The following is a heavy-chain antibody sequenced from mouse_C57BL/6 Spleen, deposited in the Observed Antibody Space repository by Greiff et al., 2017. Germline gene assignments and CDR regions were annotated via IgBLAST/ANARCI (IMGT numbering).Heavy chain of an antibody. V-gene: IGHV1-81*01. J-gene: IGHJ4*01. Sequence: QVQLQQSGAELARPGASVKLSCKASGYTFTSYGISWVKQSTGQGLEWIGEIYPGSGNTYYNEKFKGKATLTADKSSSTAYMELRSLTAEDYAVYSCARSSTDDWGQGTTVTVSS. CDR3: ARSSTDD. CDR1: GYTFTSYG. CDR2: IYPGSGNT.